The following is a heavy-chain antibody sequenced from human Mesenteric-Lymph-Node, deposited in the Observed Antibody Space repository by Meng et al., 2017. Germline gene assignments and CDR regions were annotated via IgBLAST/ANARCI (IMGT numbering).Heavy chain of an antibody. CDR1: GGSFRDYY. D-gene: IGHD3-10*01. Sequence: QVQLQQWGAGLLKPSSPLSGSCAFYGGSFRDYYWTWIRHPPGKGLEWIGEIDHRGNTKYNPSLKSRVTISLDTYKKQFSLKVSSVTAADSAVYYCARRGPSGNFSPWSQGALVTVSS. V-gene: IGHV4-34*01. CDR3: ARRGPSGNFSP. CDR2: IDHRGNT. J-gene: IGHJ5*02.